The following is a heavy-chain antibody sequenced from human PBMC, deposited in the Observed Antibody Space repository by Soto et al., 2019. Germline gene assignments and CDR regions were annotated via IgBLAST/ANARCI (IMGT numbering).Heavy chain of an antibody. V-gene: IGHV3-23*01. J-gene: IGHJ6*02. CDR3: AKVGYGFWSAYYYYNYGMDV. D-gene: IGHD3-3*01. CDR2: ISGSGGTT. Sequence: PGGSLRLSCAASGFTFSSYAMSWVRQAPGKGLEWVSGISGSGGTTYFADSVKGRFTISRDNSKNTLYLQMNSLRAEDTAVYYCAKVGYGFWSAYYYYNYGMDVWGQGTPVTVSS. CDR1: GFTFSSYA.